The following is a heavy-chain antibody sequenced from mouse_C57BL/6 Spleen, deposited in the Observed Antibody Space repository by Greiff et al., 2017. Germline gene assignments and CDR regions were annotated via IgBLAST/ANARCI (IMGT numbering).Heavy chain of an antibody. J-gene: IGHJ2*01. D-gene: IGHD1-1*01. CDR1: GYTFTSYW. CDR3: AREANYYGSSSFDY. V-gene: IGHV1-59*01. Sequence: QVQLQQSGAELVRPGTSVKLSCKASGYTFTSYWMHWVKQRPGQGLEWIGVIDPSDSYTNYNQKFKGKATLTVDTSSSTAYMQLSSLTSEDSAVYYCAREANYYGSSSFDYWGQGTTLTVSS. CDR2: IDPSDSYT.